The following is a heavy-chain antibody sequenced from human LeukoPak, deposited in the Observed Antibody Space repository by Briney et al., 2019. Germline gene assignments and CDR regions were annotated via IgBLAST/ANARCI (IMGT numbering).Heavy chain of an antibody. CDR1: GGSFSGYY. Sequence: SETLSLTCAVYGGSFSGYYWSWIRQPPGKGLEWSGEINHSGSTNYNPSLKSRVTISVDTSKNQFSLKLSSVTAADTAVYYCARGVQLWLRPIDYWGQGTLVTVSS. CDR3: ARGVQLWLRPIDY. V-gene: IGHV4-34*01. J-gene: IGHJ4*02. CDR2: INHSGST. D-gene: IGHD5-18*01.